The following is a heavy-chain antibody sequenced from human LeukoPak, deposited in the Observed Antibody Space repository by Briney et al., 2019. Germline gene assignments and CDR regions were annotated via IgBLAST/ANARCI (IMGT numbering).Heavy chain of an antibody. Sequence: ASVKVSCKASGYTFTSYGISWVRQAPGQGIEWMGWISAYNGNTNYAQKLQGRVTMTTDTSTSTAYMELRSLRSDDTAVYYCARDPYYDFWSGYSSWFDPWGQGTLVTVSS. V-gene: IGHV1-18*01. CDR3: ARDPYYDFWSGYSSWFDP. CDR1: GYTFTSYG. D-gene: IGHD3-3*01. J-gene: IGHJ5*02. CDR2: ISAYNGNT.